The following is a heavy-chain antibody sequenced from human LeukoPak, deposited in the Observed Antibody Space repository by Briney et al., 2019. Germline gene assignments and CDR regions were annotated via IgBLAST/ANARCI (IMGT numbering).Heavy chain of an antibody. CDR2: IYTSGST. CDR3: ARVVVAQQLVPYYMDV. J-gene: IGHJ6*03. Sequence: SETLSLTCTVSGGSISSYYWSWIRQPAGKGLEWIGRIYTSGSTNYSPSLKSRVTMSVDTSKNQFSLKLSSVTAADTAVYYCARVVVAQQLVPYYMDVWGKGTTVTVSS. V-gene: IGHV4-4*07. CDR1: GGSISSYY. D-gene: IGHD6-13*01.